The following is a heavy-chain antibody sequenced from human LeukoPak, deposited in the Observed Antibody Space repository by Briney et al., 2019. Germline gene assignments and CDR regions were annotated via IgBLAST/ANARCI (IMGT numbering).Heavy chain of an antibody. CDR1: GFTFRSYA. J-gene: IGHJ4*02. D-gene: IGHD1-26*01. Sequence: GGSLRLSCAASGFTFRSYAMSWVRQAPGKGLEWVSAISGSGGSTYYADSVRGRFTVSRDNSKNTLYLHMNSLRAEDTALYYCARNYYEPTYDYYFDCWGQGTLVTVSS. CDR2: ISGSGGST. V-gene: IGHV3-23*01. CDR3: ARNYYEPTYDYYFDC.